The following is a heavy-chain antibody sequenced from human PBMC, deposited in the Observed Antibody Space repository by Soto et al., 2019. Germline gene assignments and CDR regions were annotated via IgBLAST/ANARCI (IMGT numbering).Heavy chain of an antibody. J-gene: IGHJ4*02. CDR2: ILNSGST. Sequence: PSETLSLTCTVSGGSISSGSYYWTWIRQPPGKALEWIGYILNSGSTYYNPSLQSRVTISVETSKNQFSLKLSSVTAADTAVYYCVSYVWGSYRSIDYWGQGALVTVSS. V-gene: IGHV4-30-4*07. D-gene: IGHD3-16*02. CDR3: VSYVWGSYRSIDY. CDR1: GGSISSGSYY.